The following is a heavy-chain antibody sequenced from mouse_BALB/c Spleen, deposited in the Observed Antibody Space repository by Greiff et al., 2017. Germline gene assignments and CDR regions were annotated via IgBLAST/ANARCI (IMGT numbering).Heavy chain of an antibody. J-gene: IGHJ2*01. CDR1: GYTFTSYW. V-gene: IGHV1-5*01. Sequence: VQLQQSGTVLARPGASVKMSCKASGYTFTSYWMHWVKQRPGQGLEWIGAIYPGNSDTSYNQKFKGKAKLTAVTSTSTAYMELSSLTNEDSAVYYCTRKAYRYDAFDYWGQGTTLTVSS. CDR2: IYPGNSDT. D-gene: IGHD2-14*01. CDR3: TRKAYRYDAFDY.